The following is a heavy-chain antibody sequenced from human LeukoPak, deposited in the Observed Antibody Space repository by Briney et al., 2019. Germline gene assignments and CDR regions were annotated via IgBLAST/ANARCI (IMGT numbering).Heavy chain of an antibody. D-gene: IGHD4-17*01. CDR2: IYSNGTT. Sequence: SETLSLTRAVSGGSITRYYWSWIRQPAGKELEWIGRIYSNGTTFYNPSLKSRVTISIDTSKNQFSLKLSSVTAADTAVYYCARDLVTVTKGFDIWGQGTMVSVSS. CDR3: ARDLVTVTKGFDI. CDR1: GGSITRYY. J-gene: IGHJ3*02. V-gene: IGHV4-4*07.